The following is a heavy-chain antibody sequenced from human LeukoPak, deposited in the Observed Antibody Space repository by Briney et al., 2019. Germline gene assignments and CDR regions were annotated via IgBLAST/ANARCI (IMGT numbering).Heavy chain of an antibody. V-gene: IGHV3-48*03. D-gene: IGHD7-27*01. CDR1: GFTFSSYE. J-gene: IGHJ6*03. CDR3: ARDRDWGSSGPSYYMDV. Sequence: PGGSLRLSCAASGFTFSSYEMNWVRQAPGKGLEWVSYISSSGSTIYYADSVKGRFTISRGNAKNSLYLQMNSLRAEDTAVYYCARDRDWGSSGPSYYMDVWGKGTTVTVSS. CDR2: ISSSGSTI.